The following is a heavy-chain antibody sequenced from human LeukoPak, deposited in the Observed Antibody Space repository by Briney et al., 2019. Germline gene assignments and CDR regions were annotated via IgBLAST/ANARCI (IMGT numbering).Heavy chain of an antibody. CDR1: GFTFTSYA. D-gene: IGHD3-3*01. Sequence: GASLRLSRGSRGFTFTSYAIGGVRQAPGKGPEWVSAFSRGTTYYADSVKGRFTISRDHSKNTLYLQMNSLRGEDTAVYYCVTRPSEWLGPWDYWGQGTLVTVSS. V-gene: IGHV3-23*01. J-gene: IGHJ4*02. CDR2: FSRGTT. CDR3: VTRPSEWLGPWDY.